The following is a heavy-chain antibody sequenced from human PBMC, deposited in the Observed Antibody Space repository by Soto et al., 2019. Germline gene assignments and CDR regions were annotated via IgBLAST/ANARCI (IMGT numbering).Heavy chain of an antibody. CDR2: INHSGST. CDR3: ARGIPLDFLLRRGWYYYYGMDV. J-gene: IGHJ6*02. D-gene: IGHD1-26*01. CDR1: GGSFSGYY. Sequence: SETLSLTCAVYGGSFSGYYWSWIRQPPGKGLEWIGEINHSGSTNYNPSLKSRVTISVDTSKNQFSLKLSSVTAADTAVYYCARGIPLDFLLRRGWYYYYGMDVWGQGTTVTVSS. V-gene: IGHV4-34*01.